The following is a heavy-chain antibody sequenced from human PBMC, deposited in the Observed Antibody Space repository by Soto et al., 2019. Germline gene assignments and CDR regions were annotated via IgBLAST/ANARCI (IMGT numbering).Heavy chain of an antibody. CDR1: GGTFSSYT. V-gene: IGHV1-69*02. CDR2: IIPILGIA. J-gene: IGHJ5*02. D-gene: IGHD3-22*01. Sequence: GASVKVSCKASGGTFSSYTISWVRQAPGQGLEWMGRIIPILGIANYAQKFQGRVTITADKSTSTAYMELSSLRSEDTAVYYCARSYYYDSSGSLNWFDPWGQGTLVTVSS. CDR3: ARSYYYDSSGSLNWFDP.